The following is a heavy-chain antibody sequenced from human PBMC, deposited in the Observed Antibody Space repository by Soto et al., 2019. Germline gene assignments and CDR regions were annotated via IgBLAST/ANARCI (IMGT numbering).Heavy chain of an antibody. J-gene: IGHJ4*02. V-gene: IGHV3-11*06. CDR3: ARESEDLTSNFDY. CDR2: IRSTTNYT. CDR1: GFTCSDYY. Sequence: PGGSLRLSCAVSGFTCSDYYMSWIRQAPGKGLEWVSFIRSTTNYTYYADSMKGRFTISRDNAKNSLYLEMNSLRAEDTAVYYCARESEDLTSNFDYWGQGTLVTVSS.